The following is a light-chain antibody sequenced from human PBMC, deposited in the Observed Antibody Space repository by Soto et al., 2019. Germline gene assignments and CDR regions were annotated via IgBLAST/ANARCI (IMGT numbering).Light chain of an antibody. CDR1: QSVSTN. Sequence: RVMTQSPPTLSLSPGERATLSCRASQSVSTNVAWYQQKPGQAPRLLIYGASTRATDIPARFSGSGSGTDFTLTISSLQSEDFAVYYCPQYNNWPTWTFGQETNVEVK. V-gene: IGKV3-15*01. CDR2: GAS. CDR3: PQYNNWPTWT. J-gene: IGKJ1*01.